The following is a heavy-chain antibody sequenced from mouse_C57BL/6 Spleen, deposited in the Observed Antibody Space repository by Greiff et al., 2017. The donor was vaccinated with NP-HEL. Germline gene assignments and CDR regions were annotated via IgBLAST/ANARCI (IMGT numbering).Heavy chain of an antibody. Sequence: VMLVESGAELVKPGASVKISCKASGYAFSSYWMNWVKQRPGKGLEWIGQIYPGDGDTNYNGKFKGKATLTADKSSSTAYMQLSSLTSEDSAVYFCAELRRFAYWGQGTLVTVSA. J-gene: IGHJ3*01. CDR1: GYAFSSYW. CDR3: AELRRFAY. V-gene: IGHV1-80*01. D-gene: IGHD1-2*01. CDR2: IYPGDGDT.